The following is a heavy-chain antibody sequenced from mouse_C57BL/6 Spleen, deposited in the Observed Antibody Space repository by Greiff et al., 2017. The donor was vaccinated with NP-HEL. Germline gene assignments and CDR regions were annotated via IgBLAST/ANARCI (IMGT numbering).Heavy chain of an antibody. CDR3: GPYGHYAMDY. D-gene: IGHD1-1*02. V-gene: IGHV5-4*03. Sequence: EVMLVESGGGLVKPGGSLKLSCAASGFTFSSYAMSWVRQTPEKRLEWVATISDGGSYTYYPDNVKGRFTISRDNAKNNLYLQMSHLKSEDTAMYYCGPYGHYAMDYWGQGTSVTVSS. J-gene: IGHJ4*01. CDR1: GFTFSSYA. CDR2: ISDGGSYT.